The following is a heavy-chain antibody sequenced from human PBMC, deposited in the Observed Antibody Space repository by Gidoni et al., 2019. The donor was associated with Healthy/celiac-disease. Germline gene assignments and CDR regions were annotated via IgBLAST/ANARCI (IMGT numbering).Heavy chain of an antibody. CDR2: ISSNGGST. CDR1: GFTFSSYA. CDR3: ARSSRGAIIAAAGTASFDP. Sequence: EVQLVESGGGLVQPGGSLRLSCAASGFTFSSYALHWVRQAPGKGLEYVSAISSNGGSTYYANSVKGRFTISRDKSKNTLYLQMGSLRAEDMAVYYCARSSRGAIIAAAGTASFDPWGQGTLVTVSS. V-gene: IGHV3-64*01. D-gene: IGHD6-13*01. J-gene: IGHJ5*02.